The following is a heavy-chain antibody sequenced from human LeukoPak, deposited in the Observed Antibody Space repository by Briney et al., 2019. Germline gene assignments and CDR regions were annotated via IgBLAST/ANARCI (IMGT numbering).Heavy chain of an antibody. V-gene: IGHV3-7*01. Sequence: GVTLRLLRAASGFTFSSYWKIWARQARGKAREWVANIRPDGSEKYYVDSVRGRSTISRGNAKNSLYLQMNGLRAVDTAVYYCARAMTYYYMDVWGKGTTVTVSS. CDR2: IRPDGSEK. J-gene: IGHJ6*03. CDR1: GFTFSSYW. CDR3: ARAMTYYYMDV.